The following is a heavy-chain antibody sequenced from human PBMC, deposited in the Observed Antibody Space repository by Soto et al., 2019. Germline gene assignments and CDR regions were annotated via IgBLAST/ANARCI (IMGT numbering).Heavy chain of an antibody. CDR3: TTDLVGTGTTRYYMDV. Sequence: GGSLRLSCAASGFTFSNAWMSWVRQAPGKGLEWVGRIKSKTDGGTTDYAAPVKGRFTISRDDSKNTLYLQMNSLKTEDTAVYYCTTDLVGTGTTRYYMDVWGKGTTVTVSS. J-gene: IGHJ6*03. D-gene: IGHD1-7*01. CDR2: IKSKTDGGTT. V-gene: IGHV3-15*01. CDR1: GFTFSNAW.